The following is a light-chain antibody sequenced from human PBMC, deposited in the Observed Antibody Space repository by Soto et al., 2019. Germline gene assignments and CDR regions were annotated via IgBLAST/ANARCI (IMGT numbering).Light chain of an antibody. CDR2: DNN. CDR3: GTWDTSLSVVV. V-gene: IGLV1-51*01. J-gene: IGLJ2*01. CDR1: SSNIGSNY. Sequence: QSVLTQPPSVSAAPGQKVTISCSGSSSNIGSNYVSWYQQLPGKAPKLLIYDNNERHSEIPDRFSGSKSGTSATLGITGLQTGDEADYYCGTWDTSLSVVVFGGGTKLTVL.